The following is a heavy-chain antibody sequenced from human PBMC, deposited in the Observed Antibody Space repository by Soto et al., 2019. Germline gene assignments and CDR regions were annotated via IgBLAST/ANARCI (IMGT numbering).Heavy chain of an antibody. CDR1: GGSISSGGYY. CDR2: IYYSGST. V-gene: IGHV4-31*03. CDR3: ARDHTKENAFDI. D-gene: IGHD3-3*01. Sequence: QVQLQESGPGLVKPSQTLSLTCTVSGGSISSGGYYWSWIRQHPGKGLEWIGYIYYSGSTYYNPSLKSRVTISVDTSKNQFALKLSSVTAADTAVYYCARDHTKENAFDIWGQGTMVTVSS. J-gene: IGHJ3*02.